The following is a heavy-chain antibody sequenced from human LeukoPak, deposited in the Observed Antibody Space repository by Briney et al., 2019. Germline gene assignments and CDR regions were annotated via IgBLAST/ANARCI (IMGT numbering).Heavy chain of an antibody. D-gene: IGHD5-12*01. CDR2: IYYSGST. CDR1: GGSISSGDYY. Sequence: SETLSLTCTVSGGSISSGDYYWSWIRQPPGKGLEWIGYIYYSGSTYYNPPLKSRVTISVDTSKNQFSLKLSSVTAADTAVYYCARRATTWFDPWGQGTLVTVSS. J-gene: IGHJ5*02. CDR3: ARRATTWFDP. V-gene: IGHV4-30-4*01.